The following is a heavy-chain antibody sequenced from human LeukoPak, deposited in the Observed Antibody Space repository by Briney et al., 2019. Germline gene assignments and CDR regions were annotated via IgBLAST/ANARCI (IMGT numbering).Heavy chain of an antibody. J-gene: IGHJ2*01. Sequence: PSQTLSLTCTVSSGSISSANYYWSWIRQPAGKGLEWLGRFYTSGSTDYNPSLKSRVTISVDTSKNQLSLKLNSVTVADTAVYYCARSSGSGATNWYFDLWGRGTLVTVSS. V-gene: IGHV4-61*02. CDR2: FYTSGST. D-gene: IGHD1-14*01. CDR3: ARSSGSGATNWYFDL. CDR1: SGSISSANYY.